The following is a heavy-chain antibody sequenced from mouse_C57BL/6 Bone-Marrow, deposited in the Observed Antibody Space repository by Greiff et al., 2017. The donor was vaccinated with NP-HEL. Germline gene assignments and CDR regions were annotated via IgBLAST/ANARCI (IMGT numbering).Heavy chain of an antibody. J-gene: IGHJ4*01. V-gene: IGHV1-56*01. CDR1: GYTFTSHW. D-gene: IGHD2-3*01. CDR2: IFPGSGSP. CDR3: ARIYDGYYRAMDY. Sequence: VQLQQFGPELVRPGASVKISCKAPGYTFTSHWMQWVRQRPGQGLEWFGEIFPGSGSPYYNEKFKGKATRTVDTSASTAYMQLSSLTSEDSAVYFCARIYDGYYRAMDYWGQGTSVTVSS.